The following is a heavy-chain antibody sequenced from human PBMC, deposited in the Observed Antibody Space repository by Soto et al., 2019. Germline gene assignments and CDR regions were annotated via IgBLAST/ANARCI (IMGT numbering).Heavy chain of an antibody. CDR3: PRVKQGAWYFDL. D-gene: IGHD3-16*01. Sequence: DVQLVESGGGLVQPGGSLTLSCEASGFSFSSYWMHWVRQAPGKGLVWVSRIKTDGSIINYADFVEGRFTISRDNDKNALFMQMNSLRVEDTAVYYCPRVKQGAWYFDLWGRGTLVTVSP. J-gene: IGHJ2*01. CDR1: GFSFSSYW. V-gene: IGHV3-74*01. CDR2: IKTDGSII.